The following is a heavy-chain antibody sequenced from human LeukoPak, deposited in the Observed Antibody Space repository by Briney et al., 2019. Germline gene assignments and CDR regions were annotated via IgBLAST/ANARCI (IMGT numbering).Heavy chain of an antibody. CDR3: ASSHYDILTGYYTLGY. J-gene: IGHJ4*02. D-gene: IGHD3-9*01. CDR2: IYHSGST. Sequence: SETLSLTCAVSGGSISSGGYSWSWIRQPPGKGLEWIGYIYHSGSTYYNPSLKSRVTISVDRSKNQFSLKLSSVTAADTAVYYCASSHYDILTGYYTLGYWGQGTLATVSS. CDR1: GGSISSGGYS. V-gene: IGHV4-30-2*01.